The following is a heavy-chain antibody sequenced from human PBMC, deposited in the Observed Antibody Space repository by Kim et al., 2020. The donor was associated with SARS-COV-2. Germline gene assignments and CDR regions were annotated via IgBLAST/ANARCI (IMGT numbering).Heavy chain of an antibody. J-gene: IGHJ4*02. Sequence: GGSLRLSCAASGFTFSSYGMHWVRQAPGKGLEWVAVISYDGSNKYYADSVKGRFTISRDNSKNTLYLQMNSLRAEDTAVYYCAKEALNYDILTGYYNVLDYWGQGTLVTVSS. CDR1: GFTFSSYG. D-gene: IGHD3-9*01. CDR2: ISYDGSNK. CDR3: AKEALNYDILTGYYNVLDY. V-gene: IGHV3-30*18.